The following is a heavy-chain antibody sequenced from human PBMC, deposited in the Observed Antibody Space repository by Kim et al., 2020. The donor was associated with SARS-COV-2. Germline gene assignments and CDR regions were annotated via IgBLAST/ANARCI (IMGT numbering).Heavy chain of an antibody. J-gene: IGHJ4*02. Sequence: GGSLRLSCAASGFTFSSYSMDWVRQAPGKGLEWVSSITSSSYIYYADSVKGRFTISRDNAKNSLYLQMNSLRAEDTAVYYCARDKDTGLDYWGQGTLVTV. CDR3: ARDKDTGLDY. D-gene: IGHD2-15*01. CDR2: ITSSSYI. V-gene: IGHV3-21*01. CDR1: GFTFSSYS.